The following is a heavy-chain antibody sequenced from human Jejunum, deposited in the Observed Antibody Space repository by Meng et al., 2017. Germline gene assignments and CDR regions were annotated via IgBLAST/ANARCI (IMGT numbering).Heavy chain of an antibody. J-gene: IGHJ4*02. V-gene: IGHV4-61*02. CDR1: GGSITSGNFD. D-gene: IGHD1-1*01. Sequence: SETLSLTCTVSGGSITSGNFDWSWIRQPAGKGLEWIGRLFPSGSTNFNPSLMSRVTLSLDTSKNQFSLKLSSVTAADTAVYYCARYNFASYYFDYWGQGTLVTVSS. CDR3: ARYNFASYYFDY. CDR2: LFPSGST.